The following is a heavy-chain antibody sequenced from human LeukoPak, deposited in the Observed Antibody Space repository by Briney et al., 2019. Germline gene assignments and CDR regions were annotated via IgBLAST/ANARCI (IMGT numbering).Heavy chain of an antibody. Sequence: GGSLRLSCSASGFTLKTYTVHWVRQAPGKGLEWVAVISYDGNNRYYADSVKGRFAISRDSSKNTVHLQMSSLRTEDTAVYYCARQAQTPVTTYSIAGSVDYWGQGTLVTVSS. CDR3: ARQAQTPVTTYSIAGSVDY. J-gene: IGHJ4*02. CDR2: ISYDGNNR. V-gene: IGHV3-30*09. CDR1: GFTLKTYT. D-gene: IGHD4-17*01.